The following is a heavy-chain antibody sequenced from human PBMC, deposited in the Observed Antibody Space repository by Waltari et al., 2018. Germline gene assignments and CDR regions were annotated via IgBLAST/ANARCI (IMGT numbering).Heavy chain of an antibody. CDR2: ISYDGSNK. V-gene: IGHV3-30*18. Sequence: QVQLVESGGGVVQPGRSLRLSCAASGFTFSSSGMHWVRQAPGKGLEWVAVISYDGSNKYYADSVKGRFTISRDNSKNTLYLQMNSLRAEDTAVYYCAKDRNIVVVVAAHFVPGDPWGQGTLVTVSS. CDR3: AKDRNIVVVVAAHFVPGDP. D-gene: IGHD2-15*01. CDR1: GFTFSSSG. J-gene: IGHJ5*02.